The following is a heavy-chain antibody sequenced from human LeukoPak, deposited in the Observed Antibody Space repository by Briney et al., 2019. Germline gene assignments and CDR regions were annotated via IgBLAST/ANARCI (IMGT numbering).Heavy chain of an antibody. V-gene: IGHV1-2*02. J-gene: IGHJ4*02. CDR2: INPNSGGT. Sequence: ASVKVSCKASGYTFTGYYMHWVRQAPGQGLEWMGWINPNSGGTNYAQKFQGRVTMTRDTSISTAYMELSRLRSDDTAVYYCARSLPYTAMAKFDYWGQGTLVTVSS. CDR1: GYTFTGYY. D-gene: IGHD5-18*01. CDR3: ARSLPYTAMAKFDY.